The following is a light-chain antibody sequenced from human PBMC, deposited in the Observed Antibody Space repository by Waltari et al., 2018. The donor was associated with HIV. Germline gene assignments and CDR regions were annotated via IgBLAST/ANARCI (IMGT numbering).Light chain of an antibody. Sequence: QSVLTQTPSASGTPGQRVTISCSGSSSNIGSNYVYWYQQLPGTAPKRLIYRNNQRPSGVPDRFSGSKSGTSASLAISGLRSEDEADYYCAAWDNSLSVLVVFGGGTKLTVL. J-gene: IGLJ2*01. CDR2: RNN. V-gene: IGLV1-47*01. CDR3: AAWDNSLSVLVV. CDR1: SSNIGSNY.